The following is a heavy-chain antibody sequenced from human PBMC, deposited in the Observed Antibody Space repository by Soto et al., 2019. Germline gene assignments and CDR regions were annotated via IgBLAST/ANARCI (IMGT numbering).Heavy chain of an antibody. J-gene: IGHJ6*02. CDR1: GYTFTSYA. Sequence: ASVKVSCKASGYTFTSYAMHWVRRAPVQRLEWMGWINAGNGNTKYSQKFQGRVTITRDTSASTAYMELSSLRSEDTAVYYCARGSSGSYWYYYYYGMDVWGQGTTVTVSS. D-gene: IGHD1-26*01. CDR2: INAGNGNT. CDR3: ARGSSGSYWYYYYYGMDV. V-gene: IGHV1-3*01.